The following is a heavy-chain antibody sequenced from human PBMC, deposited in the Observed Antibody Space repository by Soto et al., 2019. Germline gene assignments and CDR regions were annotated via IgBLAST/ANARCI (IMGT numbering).Heavy chain of an antibody. D-gene: IGHD2-15*01. CDR3: ARHTGLGYCSGGSCFSFDY. Sequence: SETLSLTCTVSGGSISSGDYYWSWIRQPPGKGLEWIGYIYYSGSTYYNPSLKSRVTISVDTSKNQFSLKLSSVTAADTAVYYCARHTGLGYCSGGSCFSFDYWGQGTLVTVSS. CDR1: GGSISSGDYY. J-gene: IGHJ4*02. V-gene: IGHV4-30-4*01. CDR2: IYYSGST.